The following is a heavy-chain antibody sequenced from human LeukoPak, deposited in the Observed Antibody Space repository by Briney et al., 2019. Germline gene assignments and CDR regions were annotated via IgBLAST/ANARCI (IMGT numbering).Heavy chain of an antibody. D-gene: IGHD1-26*01. CDR2: LYSAGAT. J-gene: IGHJ4*02. V-gene: IGHV3-66*02. Sequence: PGGSLRLSCAASGFTFSSYAMSWVRQAPGKGLEWVSVLYSAGATYYADSVKGRFTISRDNSKNTLYLQMDSLRAEDTAVYYCARSSGSYLYFDYWGQGTLITVSS. CDR3: ARSSGSYLYFDY. CDR1: GFTFSSYA.